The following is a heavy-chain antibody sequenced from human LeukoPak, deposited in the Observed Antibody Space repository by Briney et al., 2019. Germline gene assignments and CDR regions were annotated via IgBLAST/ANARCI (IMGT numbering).Heavy chain of an antibody. CDR3: AQTYYDILTGSDYYYYGMDV. J-gene: IGHJ6*02. V-gene: IGHV3-21*01. CDR1: GFTFSSYN. Sequence: GGSLRLSCAASGFTFSSYNMNWVRQAPGKGLEWVSSISSSSTYIYYADSVKGRFTISRDNAKNSLYLQMNSLRAEDTAVYYCAQTYYDILTGSDYYYYGMDVWGQGTTVTVSS. D-gene: IGHD3-9*01. CDR2: ISSSSTYI.